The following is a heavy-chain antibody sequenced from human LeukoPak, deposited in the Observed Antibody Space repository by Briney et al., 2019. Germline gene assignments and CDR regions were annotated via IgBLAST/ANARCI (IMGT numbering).Heavy chain of an antibody. J-gene: IGHJ3*02. CDR2: INWDSGET. Sequence: SLRLSCAASGFSFDDYAMHWVRQAPGKGLEWVSGINWDSGETGYADSVKGRFTISRDNARMSLYLQINSLRPEGTALYFCAKDRKSKDLDSIDIWGQGTMVTVSS. D-gene: IGHD3-3*01. CDR3: AKDRKSKDLDSIDI. CDR1: GFSFDDYA. V-gene: IGHV3-9*01.